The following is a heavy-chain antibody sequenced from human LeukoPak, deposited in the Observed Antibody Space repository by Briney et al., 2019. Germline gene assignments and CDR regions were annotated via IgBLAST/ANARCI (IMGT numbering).Heavy chain of an antibody. J-gene: IGHJ2*01. CDR3: ARNDYGDYRGLCFDL. Sequence: PSETLSLTCTVSGGSISSYYWSWLPQPPGKGLEGLRYIYYSGSTNYNPSPQSRVIISVDTSKNEFSLKLSSVTAADTAVYYCARNDYGDYRGLCFDLWGRGSLVTVSS. CDR1: GGSISSYY. CDR2: IYYSGST. D-gene: IGHD4-17*01. V-gene: IGHV4-59*01.